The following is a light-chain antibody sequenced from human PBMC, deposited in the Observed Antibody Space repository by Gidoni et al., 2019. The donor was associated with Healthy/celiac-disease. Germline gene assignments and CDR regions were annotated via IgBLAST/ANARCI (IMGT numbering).Light chain of an antibody. Sequence: DIQLTQSPSFLSATVVDRVTITCRASQGISSALAWYQQNPGKAPILLIYAASTLKSGVPARFSGSGSGTEFTLTISSLQPEDFATDYCQQLNSYPWTFGQGTKVEIK. CDR2: AAS. CDR1: QGISSA. J-gene: IGKJ1*01. V-gene: IGKV1-9*01. CDR3: QQLNSYPWT.